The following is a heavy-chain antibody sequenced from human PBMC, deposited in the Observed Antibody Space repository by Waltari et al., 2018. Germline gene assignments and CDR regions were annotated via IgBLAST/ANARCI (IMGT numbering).Heavy chain of an antibody. D-gene: IGHD3-10*01. CDR1: GFNFRNYA. CDR3: ARVNRESLIRGATIDS. CDR2: INFSGGNT. J-gene: IGHJ4*02. Sequence: EVQLLESGGAFVRPGGSLRLSCAASGFNFRNYAMTWVRQAPGKVLKWVASINFSGGNTVYADSVKCRSNIARYNSNNTLSIQLDSLRLDDTAVYFCARVNRESLIRGATIDSWGQGTRVTVSS. V-gene: IGHV3-23*01.